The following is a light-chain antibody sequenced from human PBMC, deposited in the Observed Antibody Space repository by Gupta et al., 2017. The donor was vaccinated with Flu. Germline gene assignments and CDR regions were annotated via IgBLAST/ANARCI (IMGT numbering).Light chain of an antibody. CDR2: DAS. Sequence: ERATLSCRASQSVSSSYLAWYQQNPGQAPRLLIYDASSRATGIPYRFSGSGSGTDFTLTISRLEPEDFAVYYCQQYGTSPLTFGGGTKVEIK. J-gene: IGKJ4*01. CDR3: QQYGTSPLT. V-gene: IGKV3-20*01. CDR1: QSVSSSY.